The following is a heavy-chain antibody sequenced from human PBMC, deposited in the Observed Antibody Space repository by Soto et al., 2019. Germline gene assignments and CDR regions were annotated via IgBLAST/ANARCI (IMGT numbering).Heavy chain of an antibody. CDR1: GFTFSSYG. D-gene: IGHD3-22*01. Sequence: PVGSLRLSCAASGFTFSSYGMHWVRQAPGKGLEWVAVIWYDGSNKYYADSVKGRFTISRDNSKNTLYLQMNSLRAEDTAVYYCAKSPGMYYYDSSGYYHYDYWGQGTLVTVSS. J-gene: IGHJ4*02. V-gene: IGHV3-33*06. CDR2: IWYDGSNK. CDR3: AKSPGMYYYDSSGYYHYDY.